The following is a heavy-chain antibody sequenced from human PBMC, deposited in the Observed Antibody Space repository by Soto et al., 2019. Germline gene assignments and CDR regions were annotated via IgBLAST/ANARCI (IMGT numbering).Heavy chain of an antibody. D-gene: IGHD1-1*01. J-gene: IGHJ6*02. V-gene: IGHV3-30-3*01. Sequence: QVQLVESGGGVVQPGRSLRLSCAASGFTFSSYAMHWVRQAPGKGLEWVAVISYDGSNKYYADSVKGRFTISRDNSKKPANLKMKRRGAGEKEGFYWGGKGGGIDNGAPLNGWAVGGQGTRVP. CDR2: ISYDGSNK. CDR1: GFTFSSYA. CDR3: GGKGGGIDNGAPLNGWAV.